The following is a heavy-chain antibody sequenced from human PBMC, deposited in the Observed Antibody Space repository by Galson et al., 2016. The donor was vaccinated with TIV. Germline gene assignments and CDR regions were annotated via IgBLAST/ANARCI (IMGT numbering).Heavy chain of an antibody. CDR2: INPIFGTA. J-gene: IGHJ6*02. V-gene: IGHV1-69*13. CDR1: GGTFSTYV. Sequence: SVKVSCKASGGTFSTYVFSWLRQAPGQGLEWMGVINPIFGTANYAQTFQGRLTITADESTSSAYMELSSLRSEDTAVYYCATDQNTALDTYSYYYGMDVWGQGTTVTVSS. D-gene: IGHD5-18*01. CDR3: ATDQNTALDTYSYYYGMDV.